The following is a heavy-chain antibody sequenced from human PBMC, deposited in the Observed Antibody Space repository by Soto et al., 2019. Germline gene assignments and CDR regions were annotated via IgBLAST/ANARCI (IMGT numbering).Heavy chain of an antibody. Sequence: SETLSLTCTVSGGSISSSSYYWGWIRQPPGKGLEWIGSIYYSGSTYYNPSLKSRVTISVDTSKNQFSLKLSSVTAADTAVYYCARCVIAVAGTDYYYGMDVWGQGTTVTVPS. CDR3: ARCVIAVAGTDYYYGMDV. CDR1: GGSISSSSYY. D-gene: IGHD6-19*01. V-gene: IGHV4-39*01. J-gene: IGHJ6*02. CDR2: IYYSGST.